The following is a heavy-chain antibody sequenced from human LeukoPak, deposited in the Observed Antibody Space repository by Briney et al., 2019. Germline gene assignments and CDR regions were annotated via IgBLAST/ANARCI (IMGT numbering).Heavy chain of an antibody. Sequence: SETLSLTCTVSGGTISSGDYYWSWIRQPPGKGLEWIGYIYYSGSTYYNPSLESRVTISVDTSKNQFSLKLSSVTAADTAVYYCARRPEGYIDYWGQGTLVTVSS. V-gene: IGHV4-30-4*08. J-gene: IGHJ4*02. CDR1: GGTISSGDYY. CDR2: IYYSGST. CDR3: ARRPEGYIDY.